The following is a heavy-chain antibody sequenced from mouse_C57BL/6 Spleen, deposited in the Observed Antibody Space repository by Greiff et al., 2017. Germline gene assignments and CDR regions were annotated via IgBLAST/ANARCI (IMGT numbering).Heavy chain of an antibody. V-gene: IGHV3-6*01. CDR2: ISYDGSN. Sequence: DVKLVESGPGLVKPSQSLSLTCSVTGYSITSGYYWNWIRQFPGNKLEWMGYISYDGSNNYNPSLKNRISITRDTSKNQFFLKLNSVTTEDTATYYCARDGGTVVEKDYWGQGTTLTVSS. CDR3: ARDGGTVVEKDY. D-gene: IGHD1-1*01. CDR1: GYSITSGYY. J-gene: IGHJ2*01.